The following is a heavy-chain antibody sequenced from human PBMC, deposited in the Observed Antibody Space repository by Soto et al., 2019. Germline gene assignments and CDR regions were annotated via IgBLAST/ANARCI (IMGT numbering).Heavy chain of an antibody. CDR1: GFTFSSYA. V-gene: IGHV3-23*01. J-gene: IGHJ6*02. D-gene: IGHD2-15*01. Sequence: EVQVLESGGGLVQPGGSLRLSCAASGFTFSSYAMSWVRQAPGKGLEWVSAISGSGGSTYYADSVKGRFTISRDNSKNTLYLQMSSLRAEDTAVYYCAKDLCGGSCYDAYGMEVWGQGTTVTVSS. CDR3: AKDLCGGSCYDAYGMEV. CDR2: ISGSGGST.